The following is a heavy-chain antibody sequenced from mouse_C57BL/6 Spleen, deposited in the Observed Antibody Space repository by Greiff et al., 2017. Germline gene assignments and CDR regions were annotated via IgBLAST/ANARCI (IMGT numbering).Heavy chain of an antibody. Sequence: VQLQQSGPELVKPGASVKISCKASGYSFTDYNMNWVKQSNGKSLEWIGVINPNYGTTSYNQKFKGKATLTVDQSSSTAYIQLNSLTSEDSAVYYCARRYYGSIYWYFDVWGTGTTVTVSS. CDR1: GYSFTDYN. V-gene: IGHV1-39*01. CDR2: INPNYGTT. J-gene: IGHJ1*03. D-gene: IGHD1-1*01. CDR3: ARRYYGSIYWYFDV.